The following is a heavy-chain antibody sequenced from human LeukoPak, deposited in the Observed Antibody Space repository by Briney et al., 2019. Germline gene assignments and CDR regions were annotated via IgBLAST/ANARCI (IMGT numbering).Heavy chain of an antibody. Sequence: VASVKVSCKASGYTFISYDINWVRQATGQGLEWMGWMNPNSGNTGYAQKFQGRVTMTRNTSISTAYMELSSLRSEDTAVYYCARDGVGYGSGSLARDYWGQGTLVTVSS. CDR3: ARDGVGYGSGSLARDY. CDR1: GYTFISYD. V-gene: IGHV1-8*01. CDR2: MNPNSGNT. D-gene: IGHD3-10*01. J-gene: IGHJ4*02.